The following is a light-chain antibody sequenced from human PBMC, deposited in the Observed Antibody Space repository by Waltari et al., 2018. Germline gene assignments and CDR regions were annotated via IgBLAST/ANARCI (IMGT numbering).Light chain of an antibody. CDR1: SSDVGGYDY. J-gene: IGLJ3*02. V-gene: IGLV2-14*03. CDR3: SSDTSISACVL. Sequence: QSALTQPASVSGSPGQSITISCTGTSSDVGGYDYVSWYQQHPGKAPKLMIYDVSNRPSGVSNRCAGSKSGNTASLTISGLQAEDEADYYGSSDTSISACVLFGGGTKLTVL. CDR2: DVS.